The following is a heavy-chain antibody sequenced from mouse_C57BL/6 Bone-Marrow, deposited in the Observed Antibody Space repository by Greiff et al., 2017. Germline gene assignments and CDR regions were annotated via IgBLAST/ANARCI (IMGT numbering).Heavy chain of an antibody. V-gene: IGHV1-82*01. D-gene: IGHD1-1*01. CDR3: ANYYGSSPWFFGV. J-gene: IGHJ1*03. Sequence: VKVVESGPELVKPGASVKISCKASGYAFSSSWMNWVKQRPGKGLEWIGRIYPGDGDTHYNGKFKGKATLTADKSSSTAYMQLSSLTSEDSAVYFCANYYGSSPWFFGVWGTGTTVTVSS. CDR1: GYAFSSSW. CDR2: IYPGDGDT.